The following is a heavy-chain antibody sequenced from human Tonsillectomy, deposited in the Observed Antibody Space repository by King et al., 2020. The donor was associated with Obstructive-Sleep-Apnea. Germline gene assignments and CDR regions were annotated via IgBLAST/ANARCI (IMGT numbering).Heavy chain of an antibody. CDR3: ASLGRTTGSGSYYMGGFDY. D-gene: IGHD3-10*01. CDR2: IYPGDSDT. J-gene: IGHJ4*02. CDR1: GYSFTSYW. Sequence: VQLVESGAEVKKPGESLKISCKGSGYSFTSYWIGWVRQMPGKGLEWMGIIYPGDSDTRYSPSFQGQVTISADKSISTASLQWSSLKASDTAMYYCASLGRTTGSGSYYMGGFDYWGQGTLVTVSS. V-gene: IGHV5-51*01.